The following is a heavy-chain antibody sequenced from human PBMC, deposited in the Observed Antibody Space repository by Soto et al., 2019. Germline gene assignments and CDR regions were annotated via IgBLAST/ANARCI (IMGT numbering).Heavy chain of an antibody. CDR3: ALPIFGVVGPGFEP. Sequence: PTLVNPTQTCTLSCTFAGISLSTRGVGVSWIRKPPGKALEWLALMYWDDDKRYSTSLKSRLTNTEDTSKNQVFLTMTNMDPVDTATYYCALPIFGVVGPGFEPWGQGTLVTVSS. CDR1: GISLSTRGVG. CDR2: MYWDDDK. V-gene: IGHV2-5*02. J-gene: IGHJ5*02. D-gene: IGHD3-3*01.